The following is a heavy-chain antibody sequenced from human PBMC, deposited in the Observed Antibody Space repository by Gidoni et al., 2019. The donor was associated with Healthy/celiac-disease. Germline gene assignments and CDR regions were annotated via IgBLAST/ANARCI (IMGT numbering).Heavy chain of an antibody. CDR1: GGTFSSSA. CDR2: IIPILGIA. Sequence: QVQLVQSGAEVKKPGSSVTVSCKASGGTFSSSAISWVRQAPGQGLEWMGRIIPILGIANYAQKFQGRVTITADKSTSTAYMELSSLRSEDTAVYYCARSPSLMTTVTTSAFDIWGQGTMVTVSS. J-gene: IGHJ3*02. D-gene: IGHD4-17*01. V-gene: IGHV1-69*04. CDR3: ARSPSLMTTVTTSAFDI.